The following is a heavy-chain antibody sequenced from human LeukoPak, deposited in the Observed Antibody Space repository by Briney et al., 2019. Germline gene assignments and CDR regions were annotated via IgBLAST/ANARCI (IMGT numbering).Heavy chain of an antibody. CDR1: GFTFTSYS. V-gene: IGHV3-21*01. CDR2: ISSSSSYI. CDR3: AKDQTSEYQLLVYYYGMDV. D-gene: IGHD2-2*01. Sequence: GGSLRLSCAASGFTFTSYSMNWVRQAPGKGLEWVSSISSSSSYIYYADSVKGRLTISRDNAKDSLYLQMNSLRAEDTAVYYCAKDQTSEYQLLVYYYGMDVWGQGTTVTVSS. J-gene: IGHJ6*02.